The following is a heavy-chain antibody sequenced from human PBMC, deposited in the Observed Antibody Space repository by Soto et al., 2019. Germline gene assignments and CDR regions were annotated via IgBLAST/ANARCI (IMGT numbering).Heavy chain of an antibody. CDR1: GFTFSNYA. CDR3: AKDQGSSWYEIDY. Sequence: EVQLLESGGGLVQPGGSLRLSCAASGFTFSNYAVTWVRQAPGKGLEWVSTTSGSGGSTYYADSVKGRFTISRDNSKNTLYLQRNSLRAEDTAVYYCAKDQGSSWYEIDYWGQGTLVTVSS. D-gene: IGHD6-13*01. J-gene: IGHJ4*02. V-gene: IGHV3-23*01. CDR2: TSGSGGST.